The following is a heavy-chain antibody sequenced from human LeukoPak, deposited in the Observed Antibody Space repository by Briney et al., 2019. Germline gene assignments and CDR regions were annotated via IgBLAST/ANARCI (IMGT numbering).Heavy chain of an antibody. CDR1: GGSISSGSYY. D-gene: IGHD3-3*01. V-gene: IGHV4-61*02. J-gene: IGHJ3*02. Sequence: SETLSLTCTVSGGSISSGSYYWSWIRQPAGKGLEWIGRIYTSGSTNYNPSLKSRVTISVDTSKNQFSLKLSSVTAADTAVYYCAREYDFRGDDAFDIWGQGTMVTVSS. CDR2: IYTSGST. CDR3: AREYDFRGDDAFDI.